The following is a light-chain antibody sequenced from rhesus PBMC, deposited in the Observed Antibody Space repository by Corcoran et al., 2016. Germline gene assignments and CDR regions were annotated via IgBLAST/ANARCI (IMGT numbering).Light chain of an antibody. V-gene: IGKV1-44*02. CDR3: QQHNSHPLT. J-gene: IGKJ4*01. Sequence: DIQMTQSPSSLSASVGDRVTITCRASQTISSYLAWYQQKPGKVPKLRIYSASGLESGVPSRFSGSGSGTELTLPISSLQPEDFATSYCQQHNSHPLTFGGGTKVEIK. CDR2: SAS. CDR1: QTISSY.